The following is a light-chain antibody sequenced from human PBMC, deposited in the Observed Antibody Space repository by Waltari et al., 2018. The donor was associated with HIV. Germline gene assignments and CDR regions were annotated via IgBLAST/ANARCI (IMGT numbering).Light chain of an antibody. CDR2: AAS. CDR3: QQSYSTPFT. CDR1: QSISSY. J-gene: IGKJ5*01. V-gene: IGKV1-39*01. Sequence: DIQMTQSPSSLSASVGDRVTITCRASQSISSYLNWYQQKPGKAPKLLLYAASSLQSGVPSRFSGSGSGTDFTLTIRSLQPEDFETYYCQQSYSTPFTSGQGTRLEIK.